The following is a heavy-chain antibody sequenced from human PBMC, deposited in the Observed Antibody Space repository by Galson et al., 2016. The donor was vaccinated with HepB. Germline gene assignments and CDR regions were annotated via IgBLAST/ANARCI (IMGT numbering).Heavy chain of an antibody. J-gene: IGHJ5*02. CDR3: AHRGHNGSGRNWFDH. V-gene: IGHV2-5*02. Sequence: LVKPTQTLTLTCTFSGFSLSTSGVGVNWIRQPPGKALEWLALIYWDDDKVYSPSLKSRLTISKDTSKNQVVLTMTNMDPVDTATYYCAHRGHNGSGRNWFDHWGQGTLVTVSS. D-gene: IGHD2-15*01. CDR1: GFSLSTSGVG. CDR2: IYWDDDK.